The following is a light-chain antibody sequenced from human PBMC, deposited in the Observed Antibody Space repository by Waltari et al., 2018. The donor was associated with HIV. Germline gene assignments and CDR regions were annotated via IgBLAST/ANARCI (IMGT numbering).Light chain of an antibody. Sequence: QSALTQPPSASGPPGQSVTTSCPGTRSSVGGSNSVSWYQQHPGNAPKLMIYEVSKRPSGVPDRFSGSKSGNTASLTVSGLQAEDEADYYCSSYAGSNFWVFGGGTKLTVL. CDR2: EVS. V-gene: IGLV2-8*01. J-gene: IGLJ3*02. CDR1: RSSVGGSNS. CDR3: SSYAGSNFWV.